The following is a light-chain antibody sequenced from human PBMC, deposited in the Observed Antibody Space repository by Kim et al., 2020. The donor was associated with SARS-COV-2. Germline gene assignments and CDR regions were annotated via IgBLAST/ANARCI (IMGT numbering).Light chain of an antibody. CDR2: EVS. Sequence: QSALTQPASVSGSPVQSITISCTGTSSDVGSYNLVSWYQQHPGKAPKLMIYEVSKRPSGVSNRFSGSKSGNTASLTISGLQAEDEADYYCCSYAGSSTFWVFGGGTQLTVL. V-gene: IGLV2-23*02. J-gene: IGLJ3*02. CDR1: SSDVGSYNL. CDR3: CSYAGSSTFWV.